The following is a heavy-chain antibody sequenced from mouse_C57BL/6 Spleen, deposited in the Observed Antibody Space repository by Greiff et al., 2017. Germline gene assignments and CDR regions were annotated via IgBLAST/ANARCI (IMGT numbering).Heavy chain of an antibody. CDR2: IDPETGGT. CDR1: GFNIKDDY. D-gene: IGHD6-1*01. CDR3: TASRPYDY. Sequence: VQLQQSGAELVRPGASVKLSCKASGFNIKDDYMHWVKQRPEQGLEWIGWIDPETGGTAYAPKFQGKATITADTSSNTAYLQLSSLASEDTAVYNCTASRPYDYWGHSTTLTSSS. V-gene: IGHV14-4*01. J-gene: IGHJ2*01.